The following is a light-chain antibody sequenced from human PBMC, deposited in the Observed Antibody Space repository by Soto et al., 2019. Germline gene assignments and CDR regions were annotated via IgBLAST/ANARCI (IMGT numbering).Light chain of an antibody. CDR3: TSYTRRSTVV. J-gene: IGLJ2*01. V-gene: IGLV2-14*01. CDR1: SDNIGGYNY. Sequence: QSALTQPASVSGSPGQSITISCSGSSDNIGGYNYVSWYQQHPGKAPKLMIYDVSHRPSGVSNRFSGSKSDNTASLTISGLQADDEANYYCTSYTRRSTVVFGGGTKVTVL. CDR2: DVS.